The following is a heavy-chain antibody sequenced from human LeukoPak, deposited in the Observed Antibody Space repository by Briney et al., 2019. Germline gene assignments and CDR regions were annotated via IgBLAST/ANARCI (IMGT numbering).Heavy chain of an antibody. CDR1: GGSISSYY. D-gene: IGHD2-15*01. Sequence: SSETLSLTCIVSGGSISSYYWSWIRQPAGKGLEWIGRIFASGTINYNPSLKSRVTLSVDTSKNQFSLKLNSVTAADTAVFYCARGTQGFMDVWGKGTTVIVSS. J-gene: IGHJ6*04. V-gene: IGHV4-4*07. CDR3: ARGTQGFMDV. CDR2: IFASGTI.